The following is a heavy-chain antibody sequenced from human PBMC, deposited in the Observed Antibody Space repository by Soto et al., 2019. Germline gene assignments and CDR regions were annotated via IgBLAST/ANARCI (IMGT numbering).Heavy chain of an antibody. CDR1: GYTFTGYY. Sequence: GASVKVSCKASGYTFTGYYMHWVRQAPGQGLEWMGWINPNSGGTNYAQKFQGWVTTTRDTSISTAYMELSRLRSDDTAVYYCARGKADSGYYYYYMDVWGKGTTVTVSS. J-gene: IGHJ6*03. V-gene: IGHV1-2*04. CDR2: INPNSGGT. CDR3: ARGKADSGYYYYYMDV. D-gene: IGHD1-26*01.